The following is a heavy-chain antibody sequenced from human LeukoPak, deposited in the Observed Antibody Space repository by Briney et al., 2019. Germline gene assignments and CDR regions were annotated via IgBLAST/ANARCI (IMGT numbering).Heavy chain of an antibody. V-gene: IGHV1-18*01. CDR2: ISAYNGNT. J-gene: IGHJ4*02. CDR3: ARNSAPLYDFWSGYYVAPQPEFDY. CDR1: GYTFTSYG. D-gene: IGHD3-3*01. Sequence: ASVKVSCKASGYTFTSYGISWVRQAPGQGLEWMGWISAYNGNTNYAQKLQGRVTMTTDTSTSTAYMELRSLRSDDTAVYYCARNSAPLYDFWSGYYVAPQPEFDYWGQGTLVTVSS.